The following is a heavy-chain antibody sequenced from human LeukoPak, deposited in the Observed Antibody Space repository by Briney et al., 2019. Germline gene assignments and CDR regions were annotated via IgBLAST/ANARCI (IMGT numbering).Heavy chain of an antibody. CDR1: GGTFSSYA. D-gene: IGHD2-2*01. V-gene: IGHV1-69*05. J-gene: IGHJ6*03. Sequence: SVKLSCKASGGTFSSYAISWVRQAPGQGLEWMGGIIPIFGTANYAQKFQGRVTITTDESTSTAYMELSSLRSEDTAVYYCASDQLTDNYYYYYMDVWGKGTTVTVSS. CDR2: IIPIFGTA. CDR3: ASDQLTDNYYYYYMDV.